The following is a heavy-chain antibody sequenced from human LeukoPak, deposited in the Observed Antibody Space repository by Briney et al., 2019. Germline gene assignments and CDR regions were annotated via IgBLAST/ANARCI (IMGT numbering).Heavy chain of an antibody. D-gene: IGHD6-13*01. J-gene: IGHJ4*02. V-gene: IGHV4-34*01. Sequence: SETLSLTCAVYGGSFSGYYWSWIRQPPGKGLEWIGEINHSGSTNYNPSLKSRVTISVDTSKNQFSLKLSSVTAADTAVYYCARHGRLAAGDYWGQGTLVTVSS. CDR2: INHSGST. CDR1: GGSFSGYY. CDR3: ARHGRLAAGDY.